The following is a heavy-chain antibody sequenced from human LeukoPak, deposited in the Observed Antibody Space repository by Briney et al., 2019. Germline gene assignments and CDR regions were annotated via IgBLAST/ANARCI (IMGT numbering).Heavy chain of an antibody. CDR2: INSDGSST. Sequence: GGSLRLSCVASGFTFSGNWMHWVRQTPGKGLVWVSRINSDGSSTSYADSVKGRFTISRDNAKNTLYLQMNSLRVEDTAAYHCARVDYGDYVAAVDIWGQGTMVTVFS. D-gene: IGHD4-17*01. CDR3: ARVDYGDYVAAVDI. V-gene: IGHV3-74*01. CDR1: GFTFSGNW. J-gene: IGHJ3*02.